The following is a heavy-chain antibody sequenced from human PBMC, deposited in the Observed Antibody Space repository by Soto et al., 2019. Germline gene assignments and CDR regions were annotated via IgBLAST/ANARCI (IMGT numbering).Heavy chain of an antibody. J-gene: IGHJ6*02. Sequence: GESLKISCKGSGYSFTSYWIGWVRQMPGKGLEWMGIIYPGDSDTRYSPSFQGQVTISADKSIRTANLQWSSLKASDTAVFYCARAMVRGKNYYGVDVWGQGTTVTVSS. CDR3: ARAMVRGKNYYGVDV. CDR1: GYSFTSYW. V-gene: IGHV5-51*01. CDR2: IYPGDSDT. D-gene: IGHD3-10*01.